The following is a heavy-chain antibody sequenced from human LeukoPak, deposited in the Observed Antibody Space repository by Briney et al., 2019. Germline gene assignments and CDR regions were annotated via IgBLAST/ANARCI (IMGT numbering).Heavy chain of an antibody. CDR1: GGSISSSNW. CDR2: IYHSGST. J-gene: IGHJ3*02. V-gene: IGHV4-4*02. D-gene: IGHD3-22*01. Sequence: SGTLSLTCAVSGGSISSSNWWSWVRQPPGKGLEWIGEIYHSGSTNYNPSLKSRVTISVDKSKNQFSLKLSSVTAADTAVYYCASYYDSSPDAFDIWGQGTMVTVSS. CDR3: ASYYDSSPDAFDI.